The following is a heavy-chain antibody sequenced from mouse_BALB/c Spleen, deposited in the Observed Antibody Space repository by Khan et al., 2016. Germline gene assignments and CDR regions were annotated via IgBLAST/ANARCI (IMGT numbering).Heavy chain of an antibody. V-gene: IGHV9-3-1*01. CDR2: INTYTGEP. J-gene: IGHJ3*01. D-gene: IGHD1-1*01. CDR1: GYTFTNYG. CDR3: ARPDYGSSRGCAY. Sequence: QIQLVQSGPELKKPGETVKISCKASGYTFTNYGMNWVKQAPGKGLKWMGWINTYTGEPTYAEVFKGRFAFSLETSASTAYLLINTRKNEDTATYYCARPDYGSSRGCAYWGQGTLVTVSA.